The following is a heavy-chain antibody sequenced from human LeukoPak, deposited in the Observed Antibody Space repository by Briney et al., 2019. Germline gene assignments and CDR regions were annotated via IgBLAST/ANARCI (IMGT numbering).Heavy chain of an antibody. V-gene: IGHV1-46*01. CDR2: IKPSGGST. Sequence: ASVRVSSKASGYTFTIYYMHWVRQAPGQGRERMGIIKPSGGSTSYAQKFQGRVTMTRDTSTSTVYMELSSLRSEDTAVYYCARSRYCSSTSCYNTRYGMDVWGKGTTVTVSS. CDR3: ARSRYCSSTSCYNTRYGMDV. J-gene: IGHJ6*04. CDR1: GYTFTIYY. D-gene: IGHD2-2*02.